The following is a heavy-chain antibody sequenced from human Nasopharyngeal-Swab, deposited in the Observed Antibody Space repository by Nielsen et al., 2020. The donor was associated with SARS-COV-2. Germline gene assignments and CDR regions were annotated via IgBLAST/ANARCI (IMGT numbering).Heavy chain of an antibody. CDR1: GYTFTTSY. CDR2: INPSGGST. J-gene: IGHJ6*03. CDR3: ARHSSLLMDV. Sequence: ASVKVSCKASGYTFTTSYMHWVRQAPGQGLGWMGIINPSGGSTNYAQKFQGRVTMTRDTSTSTVYMELSSLRSEDTAVYYCARHSSLLMDVWGKGTTVTVSS. V-gene: IGHV1-46*01. D-gene: IGHD3-22*01.